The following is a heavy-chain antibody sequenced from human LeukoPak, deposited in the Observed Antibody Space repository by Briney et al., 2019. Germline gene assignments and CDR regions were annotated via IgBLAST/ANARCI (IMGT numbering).Heavy chain of an antibody. CDR1: GGSISSGIYS. Sequence: SQTLSLTCAVSGGSISSGIYSWNWFRQPPGKGLEWIGYIYHSGSTYYNPSLKSRVTILVDRSKNQFSLKLSSVTAADTAVYYCARDNGDYPYYFDFWGQGTLVTVSS. CDR2: IYHSGST. CDR3: ARDNGDYPYYFDF. V-gene: IGHV4-30-2*01. J-gene: IGHJ4*02. D-gene: IGHD4-17*01.